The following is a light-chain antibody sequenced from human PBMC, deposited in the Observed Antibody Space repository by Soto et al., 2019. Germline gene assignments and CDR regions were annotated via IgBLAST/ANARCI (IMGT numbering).Light chain of an antibody. J-gene: IGLJ2*01. CDR2: DVS. V-gene: IGLV2-14*01. Sequence: QSALTQPASVSGSPGQSITLSCTGTSGDVGGYKYVSWYQQHPGKAPKLMIYDVSNRPSGVSNRFSGSKSGNTASLTISGLQAEDEAVYYCSSYTSRSTLEFGGGTQLTVL. CDR3: SSYTSRSTLE. CDR1: SGDVGGYKY.